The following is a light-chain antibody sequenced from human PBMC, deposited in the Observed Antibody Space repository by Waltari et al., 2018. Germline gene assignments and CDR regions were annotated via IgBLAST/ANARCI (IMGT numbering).Light chain of an antibody. CDR1: QSLGHSNGNTY. J-gene: IGKJ3*01. V-gene: IGKV2-30*02. CDR3: GQGAHLPFT. CDR2: QVS. Sequence: DVVMTQSPLSLPITPGQPASISCRSSQSLGHSNGNTYLSWYQQKPGQPPRLLIYQVSNRYSGVPDRFSGSGAGTDFTLKISRVEAEDVGVYYCGQGAHLPFTFGPGTKLDIK.